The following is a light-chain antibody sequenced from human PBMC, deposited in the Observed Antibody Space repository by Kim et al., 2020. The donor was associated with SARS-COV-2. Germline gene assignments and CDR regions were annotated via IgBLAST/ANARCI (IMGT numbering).Light chain of an antibody. CDR3: QQYRSYPWT. CDR1: RNEDTY. CDR2: QAS. V-gene: IGKV1-5*03. Sequence: ASVEHTVTIACRASRNEDTYMAWYQQKPGKAPKLLIYQASTLKSGFPSRFSGSGSGTEFTLTTGSLQPDDFATYYCQQYRSYPWTFGQGTKVDIK. J-gene: IGKJ1*01.